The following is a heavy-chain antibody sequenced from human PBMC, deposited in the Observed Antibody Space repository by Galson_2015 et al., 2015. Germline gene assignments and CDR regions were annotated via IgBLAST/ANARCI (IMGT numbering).Heavy chain of an antibody. J-gene: IGHJ4*02. V-gene: IGHV3-11*01. D-gene: IGHD3-10*01. CDR3: ARDLSPEYGSGSYPDY. Sequence: SLRLSCAASGFTFSDYYMSWIRQAPGKGLEWVSYISSSGSTIYYADSVKGRFTISRDNAKNSLYLQMNSLRAEDTAVYYCARDLSPEYGSGSYPDYWGQGTLVTVSS. CDR2: ISSSGSTI. CDR1: GFTFSDYY.